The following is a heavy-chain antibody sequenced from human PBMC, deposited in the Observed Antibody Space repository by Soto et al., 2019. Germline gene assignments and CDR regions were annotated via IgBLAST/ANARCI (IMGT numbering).Heavy chain of an antibody. V-gene: IGHV3-23*01. Sequence: GGSLRLSCAASGFTFSSYAMSWVRQAPGKGLEWVSAISGSGGSTYYADSVKGRFTISRDNSKNTLYLQMNSLRAEDTAVYYCAKYVGKTGTGILDYWGQGPLVTVSS. D-gene: IGHD1-1*01. CDR2: ISGSGGST. CDR1: GFTFSSYA. CDR3: AKYVGKTGTGILDY. J-gene: IGHJ4*02.